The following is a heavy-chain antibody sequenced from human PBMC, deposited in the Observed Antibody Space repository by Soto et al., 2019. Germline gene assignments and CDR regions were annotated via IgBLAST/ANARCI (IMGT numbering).Heavy chain of an antibody. V-gene: IGHV3-23*01. CDR1: GFTFSSYA. D-gene: IGHD2-8*01. CDR2: ISGSGGST. J-gene: IGHJ6*02. CDR3: ARDSVRYCRDGVCYQGYYYFAMDV. Sequence: EVQLLESGGGLVQPGGSLRLSCAASGFTFSSYAMSWVRQAPGKGLEWVSAISGSGGSTYYADSVKGRFTISRDNSKNTLYLQMNSLRAEDTAVYYCARDSVRYCRDGVCYQGYYYFAMDVWGQGTTVTVS.